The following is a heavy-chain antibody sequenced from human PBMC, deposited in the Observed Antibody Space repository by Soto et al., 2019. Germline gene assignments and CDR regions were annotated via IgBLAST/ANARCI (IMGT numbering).Heavy chain of an antibody. D-gene: IGHD6-19*01. CDR1: GFTFSSYT. V-gene: IGHV3-21*01. CDR2: ISSSSSYI. J-gene: IGHJ4*02. CDR3: ARVLPPGYTALVAVAGSVDY. Sequence: GGSLRLSCAVSGFTFSSYTMNWVRQAPGKGLEWVSSISSSSSYIYYADSVKGRFTISRDNAKNSLYLQMNSLRAEDTAVYYCARVLPPGYTALVAVAGSVDYWGQGTLVTVSS.